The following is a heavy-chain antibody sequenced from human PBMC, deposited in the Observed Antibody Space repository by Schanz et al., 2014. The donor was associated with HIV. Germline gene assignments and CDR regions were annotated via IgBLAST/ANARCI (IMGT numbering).Heavy chain of an antibody. Sequence: QLQLQESGPALVKPSETLSLTCTVSGGSISNTYWSWFRQPAGRGLEWIGRVYSGGSSNYNPSLRSRVTMSVDTSKNQFSLSLSSVTAADTAVYYCARILLSSSGWYGGDYWGQGTLVIVSS. CDR1: GGSISNTY. CDR2: VYSGGSS. D-gene: IGHD6-19*01. CDR3: ARILLSSSGWYGGDY. J-gene: IGHJ4*02. V-gene: IGHV4-4*07.